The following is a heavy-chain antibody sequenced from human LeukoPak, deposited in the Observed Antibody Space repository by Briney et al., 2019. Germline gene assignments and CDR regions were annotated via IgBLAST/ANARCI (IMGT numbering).Heavy chain of an antibody. CDR2: INHSGST. Sequence: SETLSLTCAVYGGSFSGYYWSWIRQPPGKGLEWIGEINHSGSTNYNPSLKSRVTISVDTSKNQFSLKLSSVTAADTAVYYCARGIPGDASKTFDYWGQGTLVTVSS. V-gene: IGHV4-34*01. CDR3: ARGIPGDASKTFDY. J-gene: IGHJ4*02. D-gene: IGHD2-21*01. CDR1: GGSFSGYY.